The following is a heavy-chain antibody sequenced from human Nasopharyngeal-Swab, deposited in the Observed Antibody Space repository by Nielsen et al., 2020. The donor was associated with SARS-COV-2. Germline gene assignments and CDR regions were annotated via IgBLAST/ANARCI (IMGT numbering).Heavy chain of an antibody. Sequence: SETLSLTCTVSGASIAFSTFYWGRIRQPPGKGLEWIGNIYYNGNTYQNPSLKSRLPISVDKSKDQFSLQLSPVTAADTAVYYCVSSSSWYYFDYWAQGTQVTVSS. CDR3: VSSSSWYYFDY. CDR2: IYYNGNT. V-gene: IGHV4-39*01. J-gene: IGHJ4*02. CDR1: GASIAFSTFY. D-gene: IGHD6-13*01.